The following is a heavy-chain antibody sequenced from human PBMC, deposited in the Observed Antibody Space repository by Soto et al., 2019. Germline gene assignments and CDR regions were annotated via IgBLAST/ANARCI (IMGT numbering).Heavy chain of an antibody. D-gene: IGHD3-9*01. CDR3: ARTWATVYDILTGYYWDY. J-gene: IGHJ4*02. V-gene: IGHV4-39*01. CDR1: GGSISSSSYY. CDR2: IYYSGST. Sequence: SETLSLTCTVSGGSISSSSYYWGWIRQPPGKGLEWIGSIYYSGSTYYNPSLKSRVTISVDTSNNQFSLKLSSVTAADTAVYYCARTWATVYDILTGYYWDYWGQGTLVTVSS.